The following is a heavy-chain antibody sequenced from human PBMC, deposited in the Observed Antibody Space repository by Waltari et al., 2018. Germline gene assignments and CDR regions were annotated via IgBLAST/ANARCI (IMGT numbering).Heavy chain of an antibody. CDR3: ARVSKGIHFDY. J-gene: IGHJ4*02. Sequence: EVQLLESGGGLVQPGGSLRLSCAASGFTFSSYAMSWVRQAPGKGLEWVSAISGSGGSTDYADSVKGRFTISRDDAKNSLHLQMNSLRVEDTAIYYCARVSKGIHFDYWGQGTLVTVSS. CDR2: ISGSGGST. V-gene: IGHV3-23*01. CDR1: GFTFSSYA.